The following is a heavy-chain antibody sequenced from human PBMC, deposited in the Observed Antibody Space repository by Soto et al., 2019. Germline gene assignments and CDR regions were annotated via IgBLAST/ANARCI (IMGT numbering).Heavy chain of an antibody. Sequence: ASVKVSCKASGYTFTSYYMHWVRQAPGQGLEWMGIINPSGGSTSYAQKFQGRVTMTRDTSTSTVYMELSSLRSEDTAVYYCAGGSSWYMAYYYYYGMDVWGQGTTVT. D-gene: IGHD6-13*01. CDR1: GYTFTSYY. CDR2: INPSGGST. V-gene: IGHV1-46*01. CDR3: AGGSSWYMAYYYYYGMDV. J-gene: IGHJ6*02.